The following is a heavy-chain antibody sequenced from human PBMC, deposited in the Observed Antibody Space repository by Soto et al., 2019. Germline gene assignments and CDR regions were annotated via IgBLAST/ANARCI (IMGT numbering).Heavy chain of an antibody. J-gene: IGHJ4*02. D-gene: IGHD2-21*01. Sequence: GGSLRLSCAASGFTFSNYAMSWVRQAPGKGLEWVSAISGSGGTTYYADSVKGRFTISRDNSKNTLYLQMNSLRAEDTAVYYCAKMAILRFFRDWGQGTLVTVSS. CDR3: AKMAILRFFRD. CDR2: ISGSGGTT. CDR1: GFTFSNYA. V-gene: IGHV3-23*01.